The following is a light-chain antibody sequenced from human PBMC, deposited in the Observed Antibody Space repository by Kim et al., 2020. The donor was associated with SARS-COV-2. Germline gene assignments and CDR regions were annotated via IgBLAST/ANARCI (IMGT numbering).Light chain of an antibody. J-gene: IGLJ3*02. Sequence: PGKTAGITCGGDNIGSKTVQWYQQKTGQAPVLVIYYNSDRPSGIPERFSGSNSGNTATLTISRVEAGDEADYYCQVWNSNSDHPGVFGGGTQLTVL. CDR3: QVWNSNSDHPGV. V-gene: IGLV3-21*04. CDR1: NIGSKT. CDR2: YNS.